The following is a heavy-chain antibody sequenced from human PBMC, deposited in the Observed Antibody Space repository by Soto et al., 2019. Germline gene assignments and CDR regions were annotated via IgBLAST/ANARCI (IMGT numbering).Heavy chain of an antibody. V-gene: IGHV3-21*01. Sequence: GGSLRLACAASVFTFSYFNMNWVRQAPGKGLEWVSSISGTSSFIYYADSVKGRFTISRDNAKNSLYLQMNSLRAEDTAVYYCTRDTNDLWRGSSFSFDTWGQGALVTVSS. CDR3: TRDTNDLWRGSSFSFDT. CDR2: ISGTSSFI. J-gene: IGHJ5*02. CDR1: VFTFSYFN. D-gene: IGHD3-3*01.